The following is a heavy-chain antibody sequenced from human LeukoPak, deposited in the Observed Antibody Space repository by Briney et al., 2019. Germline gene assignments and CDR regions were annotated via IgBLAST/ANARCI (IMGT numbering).Heavy chain of an antibody. CDR1: GGSINSYY. CDR2: IYYTGGET. J-gene: IGHJ3*02. V-gene: IGHV4-59*08. CDR3: GRQPGATAAFDI. Sequence: SQTLSLTCTVSGGSINSYYWSWIRQPPGKGLEWIGYIYYTGGETNYNPYLKSRLTITVDTSKNQFSLKLTSLTSADTAVYYCGRQPGATAAFDIWAQGTMVTVSS. D-gene: IGHD5-18*01.